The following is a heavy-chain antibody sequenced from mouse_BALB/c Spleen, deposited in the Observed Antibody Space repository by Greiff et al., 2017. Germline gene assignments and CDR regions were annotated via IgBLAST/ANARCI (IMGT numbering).Heavy chain of an antibody. V-gene: IGHV14-1*02. CDR3: ARRGYYGSSYDWYFDV. D-gene: IGHD1-1*01. Sequence: VQLQQSGAELVRPGALVKLSCKASGFNIKDYYMHWVKQRPEQGLEWIGWIDPENGNTIYDPKFQGKASITADTSSNTAYLQLSSLTSEDTAVYYCARRGYYGSSYDWYFDVWGAGTTVTVSS. J-gene: IGHJ1*01. CDR1: GFNIKDYY. CDR2: IDPENGNT.